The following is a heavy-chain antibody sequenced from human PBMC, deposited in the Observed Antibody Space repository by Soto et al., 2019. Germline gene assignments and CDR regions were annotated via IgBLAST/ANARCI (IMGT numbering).Heavy chain of an antibody. CDR3: ASWYYDFWSGYRHDAFDI. CDR2: IYYSGST. Sequence: QVQLQESGPGLVKPSETLSLTCTVSGGSISSYYWSWIRQPPGKGLEWIGYIYYSGSTNYNPSLKSRVTISVDTSKNQFSLKLSSVTAADTAVYYCASWYYDFWSGYRHDAFDIWGQGTMVTVSS. J-gene: IGHJ3*02. V-gene: IGHV4-59*01. CDR1: GGSISSYY. D-gene: IGHD3-3*01.